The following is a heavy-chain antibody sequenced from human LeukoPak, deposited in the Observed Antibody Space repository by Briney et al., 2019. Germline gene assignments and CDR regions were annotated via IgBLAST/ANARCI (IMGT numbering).Heavy chain of an antibody. CDR3: ARDWGYSGSYYDAFDI. CDR2: INPNSGDT. CDR1: GYTFTDYY. Sequence: ASVKVSCKASGYTFTDYYMHWVRQAPGQGLGWMGWINPNSGDTNYAQKLQGRVTMTRDTSINTAYIQLSRLRSDDTAMYYCARDWGYSGSYYDAFDIWGQGTMVTVSS. V-gene: IGHV1-2*02. J-gene: IGHJ3*02. D-gene: IGHD1-26*01.